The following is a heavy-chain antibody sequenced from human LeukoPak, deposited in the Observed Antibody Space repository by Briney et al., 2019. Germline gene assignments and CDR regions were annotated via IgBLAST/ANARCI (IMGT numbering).Heavy chain of an antibody. V-gene: IGHV1-46*01. D-gene: IGHD4-17*01. CDR3: ARGGYGDRIDY. J-gene: IGHJ4*02. CDR2: INPSGGST. Sequence: ASVKVSCRASGYTFIRYYMHWVRQAPGQGLEWMGIINPSGGSTSYAQKFQGRVTMTRDTSTSTVYMELSRLRSEDTAVYYCARGGYGDRIDYWGQGTLVSVSS. CDR1: GYTFIRYY.